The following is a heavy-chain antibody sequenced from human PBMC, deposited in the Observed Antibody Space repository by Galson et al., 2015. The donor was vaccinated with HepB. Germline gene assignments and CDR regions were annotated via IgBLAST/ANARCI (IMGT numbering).Heavy chain of an antibody. CDR3: AKGLEYSGSYVVY. D-gene: IGHD1-26*01. Sequence: SLRLSCAASGFTFSSYAMSWVRQAPGKRLEWVSAISGSGGSTYYADSVKGRFTISRDNSKNTLYLQMNSLRAEDTAVYYCAKGLEYSGSYVVYWGQGTLVTVSS. V-gene: IGHV3-23*01. CDR2: ISGSGGST. J-gene: IGHJ4*02. CDR1: GFTFSSYA.